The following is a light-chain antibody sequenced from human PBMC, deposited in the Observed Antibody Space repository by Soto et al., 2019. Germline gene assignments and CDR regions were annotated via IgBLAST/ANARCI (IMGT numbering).Light chain of an antibody. CDR3: QQYGTSPWT. CDR2: AAS. J-gene: IGKJ1*01. CDR1: QSVRNNY. Sequence: EIVLTQSPGTLSLSPGERATLSCRASQSVRNNYLAWYQQRPGQAPRLLIYAASSRATGIPDRFSGSGSGTDFTLTISSLEPEDLAEDYFQQYGTSPWTFGQGTKVEIK. V-gene: IGKV3-20*01.